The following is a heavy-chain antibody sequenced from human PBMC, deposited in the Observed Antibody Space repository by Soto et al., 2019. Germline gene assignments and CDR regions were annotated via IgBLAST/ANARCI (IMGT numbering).Heavy chain of an antibody. CDR1: GFTFSSYA. J-gene: IGHJ4*02. D-gene: IGHD1-26*01. V-gene: IGHV3-30-3*01. CDR3: ARDVLSGSSPLWD. CDR2: ISYDGSNK. Sequence: QVQLVESGGGVVQPGRSLRLSCAASGFTFSSYAMHWFRKAPGKGLEWVAVISYDGSNKYYADSVKGRFTISRDNSKNTLYLQMHSLRAEDTAVYYCARDVLSGSSPLWDWGQGTLVTVSS.